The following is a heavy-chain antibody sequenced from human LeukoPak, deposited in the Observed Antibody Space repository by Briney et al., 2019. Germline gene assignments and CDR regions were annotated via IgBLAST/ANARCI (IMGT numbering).Heavy chain of an antibody. V-gene: IGHV3-74*01. Sequence: SGGSLRLSCAGSGFTFSSYWMHWVRQAPGKGLVWVSRINSDGSSTTYADSVKGRFTISRDNAKNTLYLQMNSLGAEDTGVYYCARRYCSGGSCYGAFDYWGQGTLVTVSS. CDR1: GFTFSSYW. CDR2: INSDGSST. J-gene: IGHJ4*02. D-gene: IGHD2-15*01. CDR3: ARRYCSGGSCYGAFDY.